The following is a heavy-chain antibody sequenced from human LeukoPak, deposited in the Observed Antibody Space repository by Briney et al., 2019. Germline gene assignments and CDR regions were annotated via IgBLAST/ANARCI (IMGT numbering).Heavy chain of an antibody. Sequence: ASVKVSCKASGYTFTSYGISWVRQAPGQGLEWMGWISAYNGNTNYAQKLQGRVTMTADTSTSTAYMELRSLRSDDTAVYYCARGVHSSGWYYYYYYMDVWGKGTTVTISS. V-gene: IGHV1-18*01. CDR1: GYTFTSYG. J-gene: IGHJ6*03. CDR3: ARGVHSSGWYYYYYYMDV. D-gene: IGHD6-19*01. CDR2: ISAYNGNT.